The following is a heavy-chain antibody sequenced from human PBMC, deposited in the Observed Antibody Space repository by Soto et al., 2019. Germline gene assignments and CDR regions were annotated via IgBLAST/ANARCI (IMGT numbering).Heavy chain of an antibody. Sequence: SVKLSCTASGCTYSSNAISWVRQAPKQGLEWMGGIIPIFGTANYAQKFQGRVTITADESTSTAYMELSSLRSEDTAVYYFFFFKQKTAYEILTGYYKHPTFDYWGQGTLVTVS. CDR1: GCTYSSNA. CDR2: IIPIFGTA. D-gene: IGHD3-9*01. V-gene: IGHV1-69*13. J-gene: IGHJ4*02. CDR3: FFFKQKTAYEILTGYYKHPTFDY.